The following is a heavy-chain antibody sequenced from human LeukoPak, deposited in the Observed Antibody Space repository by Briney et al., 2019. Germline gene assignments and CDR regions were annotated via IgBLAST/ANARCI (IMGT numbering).Heavy chain of an antibody. CDR1: GGTFSSYA. CDR3: ARVNSSGYYFDY. Sequence: ASVKVSCKASGGTFSSYAISWVRQAPGQGLEWMGRINPNSGGTNYAQKFQGRVTMTRDTSISTACMELSRLRSDDTAVYYCARVNSSGYYFDYWGQGTLVTVSS. D-gene: IGHD3-22*01. J-gene: IGHJ4*02. V-gene: IGHV1-2*06. CDR2: INPNSGGT.